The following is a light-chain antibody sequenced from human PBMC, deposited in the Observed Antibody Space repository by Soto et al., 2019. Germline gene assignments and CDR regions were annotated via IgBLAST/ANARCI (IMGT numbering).Light chain of an antibody. Sequence: QSALTQPASVSGSLGQSISISCTGTSSDIGSYNLVSWYQQYPGKAPKLMILEVSERPSGVSNRFSGSKSGDTASLTISGRQAEDEADYYCCSYAGSGKVVFGGGTQLTVL. V-gene: IGLV2-23*02. CDR3: CSYAGSGKVV. CDR1: SSDIGSYNL. CDR2: EVS. J-gene: IGLJ3*02.